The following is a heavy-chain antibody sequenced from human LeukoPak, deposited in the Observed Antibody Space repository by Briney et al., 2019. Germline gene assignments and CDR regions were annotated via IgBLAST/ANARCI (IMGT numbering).Heavy chain of an antibody. V-gene: IGHV3-23*01. CDR3: AKGSTSEIVGATTAFDI. D-gene: IGHD1-26*01. CDR1: GFTFSNYA. J-gene: IGHJ3*02. Sequence: PGGSLRLSCAASGFTFSNYAMTWVRQAPGKGLEWVSVTSDSGFSTTYADSVKGRFSMSRDNSKNTLFLQMGSLRVDDTAVYYCAKGSTSEIVGATTAFDIWGQGTMVTVSS. CDR2: TSDSGFST.